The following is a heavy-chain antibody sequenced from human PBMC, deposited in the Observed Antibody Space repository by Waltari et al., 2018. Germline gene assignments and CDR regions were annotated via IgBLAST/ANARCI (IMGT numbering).Heavy chain of an antibody. V-gene: IGHV3-48*04. D-gene: IGHD4-17*01. CDR2: ISSSSSTI. CDR3: ARDSAGPQTVTTRGWFDP. Sequence: EVQLVESGGGLVQPGGSLRLSCAASGFTFSSYSMNWVRQAPGKGLEWVSYISSSSSTIYYADSVKGRFTISRDNAKNSLYLQMNSLRAEDTAVYYCARDSAGPQTVTTRGWFDPWGQGTLVTVSS. J-gene: IGHJ5*02. CDR1: GFTFSSYS.